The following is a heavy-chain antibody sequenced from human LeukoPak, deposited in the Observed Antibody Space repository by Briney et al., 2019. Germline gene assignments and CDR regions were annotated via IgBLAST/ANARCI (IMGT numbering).Heavy chain of an antibody. CDR2: IYYSGST. CDR3: ARDPYYGDYHNWYFDL. CDR1: GGSISSYY. D-gene: IGHD4-17*01. Sequence: SETLSLTCTVSGGSISSYYWSWIRQPPGKGLEWIGYIYYSGSTNYNPSLKSRVTISVDTSKNQFSLKLSSVTAADTAVYYCARDPYYGDYHNWYFDLWGRGTLVTVSS. J-gene: IGHJ2*01. V-gene: IGHV4-59*12.